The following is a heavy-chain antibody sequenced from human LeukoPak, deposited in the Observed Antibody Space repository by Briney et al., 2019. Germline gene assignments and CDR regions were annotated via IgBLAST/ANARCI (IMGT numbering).Heavy chain of an antibody. CDR3: ARRGPPRTLLRGVKSGWFDP. CDR2: IYYSGST. CDR1: GGPISSSSYY. J-gene: IGHJ5*02. D-gene: IGHD3-10*01. Sequence: SETLSLTCTVSGGPISSSSYYWGWIRQPPGKGLEWIGSIYYSGSTYYNPSLKSRVTISVDTSKNQFSLKLSSVSAADTAVYYCARRGPPRTLLRGVKSGWFDPWGQGTLVTVSS. V-gene: IGHV4-39*07.